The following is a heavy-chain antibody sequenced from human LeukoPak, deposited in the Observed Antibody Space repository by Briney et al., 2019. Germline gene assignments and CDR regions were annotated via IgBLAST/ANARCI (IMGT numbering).Heavy chain of an antibody. V-gene: IGHV3-23*01. CDR3: ATPPRYSSSSWYYYGMDV. Sequence: GGSLRLSCVVSGFTFSSYGMSWVRQAPGKGLEWVSAISGSGGSTYYADSVKGRFTISRDNSKNTLYLQMNSLRAEDTAVYYCATPPRYSSSSWYYYGMDVWGQGTTVTVSS. CDR1: GFTFSSYG. CDR2: ISGSGGST. D-gene: IGHD6-6*01. J-gene: IGHJ6*02.